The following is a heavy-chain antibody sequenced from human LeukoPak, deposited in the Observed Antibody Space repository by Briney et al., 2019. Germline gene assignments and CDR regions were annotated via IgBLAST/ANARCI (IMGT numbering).Heavy chain of an antibody. CDR1: GGSINSDNYY. CDR2: IYHSGST. V-gene: IGHV4-61*10. J-gene: IGHJ4*02. Sequence: PSETLSLTCTVSGGSINSDNYYWSWIRQPAGKGLEWIGEIYHSGSTNYNPSLKSRVTISVDTSKNQFSLKLTSVTAADTAVYYCARWLRLGYCSSTSCEDSWGQGTLVTVSS. D-gene: IGHD2-2*01. CDR3: ARWLRLGYCSSTSCEDS.